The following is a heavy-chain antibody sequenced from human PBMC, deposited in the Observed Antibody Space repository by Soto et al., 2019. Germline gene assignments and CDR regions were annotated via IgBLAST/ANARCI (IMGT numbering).Heavy chain of an antibody. J-gene: IGHJ4*02. CDR1: GYTFTRYA. D-gene: IGHD2-21*02. CDR3: ARISYISGDHDSYYFDY. Sequence: QVHLVQSGAEVKKPGASVKVSCKASGYTFTRYAMHWVRQAPGQRPEWMGWINPGNGDTKYSEKLQGRVTFTRDTSASTTYMELSSLRSEDTAMYYCARISYISGDHDSYYFDYWGQGTPVTVSS. CDR2: INPGNGDT. V-gene: IGHV1-3*01.